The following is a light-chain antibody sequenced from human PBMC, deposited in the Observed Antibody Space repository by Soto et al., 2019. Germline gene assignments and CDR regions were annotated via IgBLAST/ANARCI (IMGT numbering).Light chain of an antibody. J-gene: IGKJ2*01. CDR2: GGS. Sequence: VLTQSPGTLSLSPGDRATLSCRASQRVSGSSLAWYQQKPGRAPWLLIYGGSTRATGVPDRFSGNGSGADFTLTISRLEPEDFAVYHCQQYGNSPTFGKGTKVDIK. CDR3: QQYGNSPT. CDR1: QRVSGSS. V-gene: IGKV3-20*01.